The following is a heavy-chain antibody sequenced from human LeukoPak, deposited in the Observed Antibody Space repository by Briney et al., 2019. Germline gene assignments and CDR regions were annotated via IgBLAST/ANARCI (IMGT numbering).Heavy chain of an antibody. Sequence: ASVKVSCKASGYTFTNYAMNWLRQAPGQGLEGMGWISAYNGNTELAQKFQGRVTLATDASTSTAYVELRSLTSDDTAVYFCARGGSRSRRGDDAFDIWGQGTWSPSLQ. V-gene: IGHV1-18*01. CDR3: ARGGSRSRRGDDAFDI. CDR1: GYTFTNYA. CDR2: ISAYNGNT. J-gene: IGHJ3*02. D-gene: IGHD3-10*01.